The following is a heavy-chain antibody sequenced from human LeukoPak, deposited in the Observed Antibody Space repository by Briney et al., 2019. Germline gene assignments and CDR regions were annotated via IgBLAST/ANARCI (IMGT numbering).Heavy chain of an antibody. J-gene: IGHJ6*02. V-gene: IGHV3-64D*09. Sequence: GGSLRLSCSASGFPFSSYGMHWVRQAPGKGLEYVSAISDSGGSTYYADSVKGRFTISRDNSKNTLYLQMSSLRAGDTAVYFCVRGYSFGPYGMDVWGQGTTVTVSS. CDR2: ISDSGGST. D-gene: IGHD2-15*01. CDR1: GFPFSSYG. CDR3: VRGYSFGPYGMDV.